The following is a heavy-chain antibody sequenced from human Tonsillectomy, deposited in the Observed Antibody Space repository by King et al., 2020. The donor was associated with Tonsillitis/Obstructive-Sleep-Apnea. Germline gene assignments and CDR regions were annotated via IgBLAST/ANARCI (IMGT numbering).Heavy chain of an antibody. CDR3: ASDSMSHYYDSSAYYTFNF. V-gene: IGHV1-18*01. D-gene: IGHD3-22*01. J-gene: IGHJ4*02. CDR2: ISAHNGHT. CDR1: GYTFTNYG. Sequence: QLVQSGAEVKKPGASVKVSCKASGYTFTNYGISWVRQAPGQGLEWMAWISAHNGHTNYAQKFQGRVTMTTDASTSTAYMELSSLRSDDTAVYYCASDSMSHYYDSSAYYTFNFWGQGTLVTVSS.